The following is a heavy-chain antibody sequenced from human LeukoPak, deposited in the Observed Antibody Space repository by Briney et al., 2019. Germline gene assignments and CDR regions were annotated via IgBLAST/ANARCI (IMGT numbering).Heavy chain of an antibody. CDR3: AKGQPIQLWFFDY. V-gene: IGHV3-23*01. CDR1: GFTFSDYY. Sequence: GGSLRLSCAASGFTFSDYYMSWIRQAPGKGLEWVSAISGSGGSTYYADSVKGRFTISRDNSKNTLYLQMNSLRAEDTAVYYCAKGQPIQLWFFDYWGQGTLVTVSS. D-gene: IGHD5-18*01. J-gene: IGHJ4*02. CDR2: ISGSGGST.